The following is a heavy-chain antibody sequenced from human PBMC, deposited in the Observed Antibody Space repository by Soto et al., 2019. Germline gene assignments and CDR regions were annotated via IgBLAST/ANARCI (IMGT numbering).Heavy chain of an antibody. Sequence: LSLTCAVSGYSISSGYYWGWIRQPPGKGLEWIGSIYHSGRTYYNPSLKSRVTISVDTSKNQFSLKLCSVTAADTAVYYCARAYGARPDYWSFDFWGRGTLVTVSS. CDR2: IYHSGRT. J-gene: IGHJ2*01. V-gene: IGHV4-38-2*01. D-gene: IGHD3-16*01. CDR1: GYSISSGYY. CDR3: ARAYGARPDYWSFDF.